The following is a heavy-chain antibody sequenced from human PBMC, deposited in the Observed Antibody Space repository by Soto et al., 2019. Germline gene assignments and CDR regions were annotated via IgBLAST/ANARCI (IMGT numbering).Heavy chain of an antibody. CDR2: ICHGGST. V-gene: IGHV4-31*03. CDR3: ARVWLRGLYSNHDAGFDP. CDR1: GGSISISGYC. J-gene: IGHJ5*02. D-gene: IGHD3-16*01. Sequence: TLSLTCSVSGGSISISGYCWSLIRQHPGKGLEWIGYICHGGSTYYNPSLKSRVTISVVTSKDRFSLSLNSVTAADTAVYYCARVWLRGLYSNHDAGFDPWGQGTLVTVSS.